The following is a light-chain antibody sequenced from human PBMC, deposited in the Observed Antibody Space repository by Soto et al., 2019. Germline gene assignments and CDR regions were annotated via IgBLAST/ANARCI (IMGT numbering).Light chain of an antibody. Sequence: EVLMTQSPDTLYVSPGERVTLSCRASQSISDNLAWYQQKPGQGPRLLVYRASTMTLGIPARFSGSESGTEFTLTISSLQSEDFAVYYGQQYNIWPITFGRGTRLEIK. CDR3: QQYNIWPIT. V-gene: IGKV3-15*01. CDR2: RAS. J-gene: IGKJ5*01. CDR1: QSISDN.